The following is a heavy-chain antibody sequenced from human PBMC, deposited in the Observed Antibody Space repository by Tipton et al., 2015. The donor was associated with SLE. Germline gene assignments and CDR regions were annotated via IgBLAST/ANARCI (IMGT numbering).Heavy chain of an antibody. V-gene: IGHV4-59*01. CDR1: GNSISNYY. J-gene: IGHJ4*02. D-gene: IGHD3-9*01. CDR3: AGELTGYSY. CDR2: IWYTGST. Sequence: TLSLTCTVSGNSISNYYWSWIRQPPGRGLEWIGYIWYTGSTDYNPSLKSRVSIAADTSKKQFSLRLSSVTTADTAVYFCAGELTGYSYWGRGTLVTVSS.